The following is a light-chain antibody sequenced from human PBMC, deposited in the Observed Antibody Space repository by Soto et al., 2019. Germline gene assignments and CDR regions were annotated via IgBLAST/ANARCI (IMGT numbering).Light chain of an antibody. J-gene: IGKJ1*01. CDR3: QQYYSFPWT. Sequence: DIQMTQSPSTLSGSVGDRVTITCRASQTISSWLAWYQQKPGKAPKLLIYKASTLKSGVPSRFSGSGSGTEFTLTISSLQPDDFATYYCQQYYSFPWTFGQGTKVEI. V-gene: IGKV1-5*03. CDR1: QTISSW. CDR2: KAS.